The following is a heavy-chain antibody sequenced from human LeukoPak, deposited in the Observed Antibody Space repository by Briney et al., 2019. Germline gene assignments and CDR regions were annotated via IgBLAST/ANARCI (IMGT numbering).Heavy chain of an antibody. J-gene: IGHJ4*02. D-gene: IGHD1-26*01. CDR3: ARDSGSGNNDY. V-gene: IGHV1-3*01. Sequence: ASVTVSCTASGYTFTSYAIHWVRQAPGQRLEWMGWLSAGNGNTKYSQNFQGRVTFISNTSATTAFMELSSLRSEDAAVYYCARDSGSGNNDYWGQGTLVTVFS. CDR2: LSAGNGNT. CDR1: GYTFTSYA.